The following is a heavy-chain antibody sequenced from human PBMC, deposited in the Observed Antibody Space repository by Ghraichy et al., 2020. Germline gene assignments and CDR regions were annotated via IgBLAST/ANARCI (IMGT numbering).Heavy chain of an antibody. V-gene: IGHV3-23*01. Sequence: GGSLRLSCAASGFTFSSYAMSWVHQAPGKGLEWVSAISGSGGSTYYADSVKGRFTISRDNSKNTLYLQMNSLRAEDTAVYYCAKFDSVAGHFDYWGQGTLVTVSS. D-gene: IGHD6-19*01. CDR3: AKFDSVAGHFDY. J-gene: IGHJ4*02. CDR2: ISGSGGST. CDR1: GFTFSSYA.